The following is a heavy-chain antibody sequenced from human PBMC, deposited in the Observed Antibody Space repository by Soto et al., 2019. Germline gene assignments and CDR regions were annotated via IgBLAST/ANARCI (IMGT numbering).Heavy chain of an antibody. CDR3: AKGRGGPGAHPLRYFDY. D-gene: IGHD2-15*01. J-gene: IGHJ4*02. Sequence: EVQLLESGGGLVQPGGSLRLSCAASGFTFSSYAMSWVRKAPGKGLEWVSAISGSGGSTYYADSVKGRFTISRDNSKNTLYLQMNSLRAEDTAVYYCAKGRGGPGAHPLRYFDYWGQGTLVTVSS. V-gene: IGHV3-23*01. CDR2: ISGSGGST. CDR1: GFTFSSYA.